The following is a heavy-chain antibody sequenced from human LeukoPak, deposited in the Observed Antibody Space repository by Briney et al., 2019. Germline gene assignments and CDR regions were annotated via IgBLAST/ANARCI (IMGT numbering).Heavy chain of an antibody. CDR3: ARGVPYYLDY. D-gene: IGHD3-10*01. CDR1: GYTFTSYD. CDR2: MNPNSGNT. Sequence: ASVKVSCKASGYTFTSYDINWVRQATGQGLEWMGWMNPNSGNTGYAQKFQGRVTITADKSTSTAYMELSSLRSEDTAVYYCARGVPYYLDYWGQGTLVTVSS. V-gene: IGHV1-8*01. J-gene: IGHJ4*02.